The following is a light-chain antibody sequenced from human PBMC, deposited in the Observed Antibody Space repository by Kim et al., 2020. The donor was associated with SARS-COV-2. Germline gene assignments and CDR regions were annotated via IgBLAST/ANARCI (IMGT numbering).Light chain of an antibody. V-gene: IGLV1-40*01. Sequence: QSVLTQPPSVSGAPGQRVTISCTGSSSNIGAGYDVHWYQQLPGTAPKLVIYVTTNRPSGVPDRFSGSRSGTLASLAITGLQAEDEADYYCQSYDTSLSVVFGGGTRLTVL. J-gene: IGLJ3*02. CDR1: SSNIGAGYD. CDR2: VTT. CDR3: QSYDTSLSVV.